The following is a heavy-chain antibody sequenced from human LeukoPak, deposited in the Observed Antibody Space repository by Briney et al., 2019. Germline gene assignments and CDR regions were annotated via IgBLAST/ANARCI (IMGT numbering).Heavy chain of an antibody. CDR1: GFTFSSYA. CDR2: ISGSGGTT. Sequence: PGGSLRLSCAASGFTFSSYAMSWVRQAPGKGLEWVSGISGSGGTTCYADSVQGRFTISRDNSKKTLFLQMSSLRAEDTAVYYCAKGDVVTAIFPLDYWGQGTLVIVSS. J-gene: IGHJ4*02. V-gene: IGHV3-23*01. CDR3: AKGDVVTAIFPLDY. D-gene: IGHD5-12*01.